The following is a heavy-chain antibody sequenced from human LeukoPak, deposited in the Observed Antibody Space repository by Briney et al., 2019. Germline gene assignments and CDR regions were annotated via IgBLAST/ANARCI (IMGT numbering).Heavy chain of an antibody. D-gene: IGHD2-21*02. J-gene: IGHJ6*02. CDR2: IHITGGT. CDR1: GGSMSGYY. V-gene: IGHV4-4*07. CDR3: ARNLGGDDYYFYGMDV. Sequence: SETLSLTCTVSGGSMSGYYWNWIRQPAGKGLEWIGRIHITGGTNSKPSLKSRLIMSVDTSTNQFSLRMRFVTAADTAVYYCARNLGGDDYYFYGMDVWGQGTTVTVSS.